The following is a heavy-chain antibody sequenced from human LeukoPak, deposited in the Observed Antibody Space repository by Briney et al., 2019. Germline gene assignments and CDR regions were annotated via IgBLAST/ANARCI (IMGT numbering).Heavy chain of an antibody. CDR3: TRRSGATWTHFDY. V-gene: IGHV3-23*01. D-gene: IGHD2-15*01. CDR2: ISSSGGST. CDR1: GFTFSNYA. Sequence: GGSLRLSCAASGFTFSNYAMSWVRQAPGKGLEWVSAISSSGGSTSYADSVKGRFTISRDNSKNTLYVQMNSLRAEDTAVYYCTRRSGATWTHFDYWGQGTLVTVSS. J-gene: IGHJ4*02.